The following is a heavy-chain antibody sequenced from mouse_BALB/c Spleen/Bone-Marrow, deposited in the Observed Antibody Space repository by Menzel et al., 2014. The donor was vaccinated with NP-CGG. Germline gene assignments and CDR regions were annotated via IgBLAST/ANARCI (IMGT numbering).Heavy chain of an antibody. D-gene: IGHD2-1*01. J-gene: IGHJ4*01. CDR1: GYTFTDYY. Sequence: EVQLQQSGPELVKPGASVKMSCKASGYTFTDYYMDWVKQSHGESFEWIGRVNPYNGGTSYNQKFKGKATLTVDESSSTAYMELNSLTSEDSAVYYCARFPNYTYAMDYWGQGTSVTVSS. CDR2: VNPYNGGT. CDR3: ARFPNYTYAMDY. V-gene: IGHV1-19*01.